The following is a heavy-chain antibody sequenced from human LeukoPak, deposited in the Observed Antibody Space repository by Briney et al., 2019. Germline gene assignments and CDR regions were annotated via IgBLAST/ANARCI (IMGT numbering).Heavy chain of an antibody. J-gene: IGHJ4*02. CDR2: IYHSGST. CDR1: GGSISSGGYS. CDR3: ARIIMTTVSPFDY. V-gene: IGHV4-30-2*01. D-gene: IGHD4-4*01. Sequence: SQTLSLTCAVSGGSISSGGYSWSWIRQPPGKGLEWIGYIYHSGSTYYNPSLKSRVTISVDRSKNQFSLKLSSVTAADTAVYYCARIIMTTVSPFDYWGQGTLVTVSS.